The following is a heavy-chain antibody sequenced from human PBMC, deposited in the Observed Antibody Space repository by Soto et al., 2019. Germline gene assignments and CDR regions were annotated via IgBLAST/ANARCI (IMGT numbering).Heavy chain of an antibody. CDR1: GGSISSGGYS. J-gene: IGHJ4*02. D-gene: IGHD3-22*01. CDR2: IYHSGST. Sequence: QLQLQESGSGLVKPSQTLSLTCAVSGGSISSGGYSWSWIRQPPGKGLEWIGYIYHSGSTYYNPSLKSRVTISVDRSKNQFSLKLSSVTAADTAVYYCARARSMTRRYYFDYWGQGTLVTVSS. V-gene: IGHV4-30-2*01. CDR3: ARARSMTRRYYFDY.